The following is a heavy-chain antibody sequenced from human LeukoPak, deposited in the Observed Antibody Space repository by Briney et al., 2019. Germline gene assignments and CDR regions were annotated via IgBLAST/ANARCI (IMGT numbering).Heavy chain of an antibody. CDR1: GFTFSNDW. Sequence: PGGSLRLSCAAPGFTFSNDWMSWVRQAPGKGLEWVGRIKSKTGGGTTDYAATVKGRITISRDDSKNTLYMQMNRLKTEDTAVYYCTTSPEYDYVWGSSYYFDWWDQGTLVTVSS. D-gene: IGHD3-16*01. CDR2: IKSKTGGGTT. V-gene: IGHV3-15*01. CDR3: TTSPEYDYVWGSSYYFDW. J-gene: IGHJ4*02.